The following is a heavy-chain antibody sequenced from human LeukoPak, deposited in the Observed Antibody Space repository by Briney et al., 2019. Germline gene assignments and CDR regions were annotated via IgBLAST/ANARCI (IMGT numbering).Heavy chain of an antibody. J-gene: IGHJ6*03. CDR1: GFTFSSYA. CDR2: IRSKANSYAT. V-gene: IGHV3-73*01. D-gene: IGHD3-3*01. Sequence: GGSLRLSCAASGFTFSSYAMSWVRQASGKGLEWVGRIRSKANSYATAYAASVKGRFTISRDDSKNTAYLQMNSLKTEDTAVYYCTRHGGHLFWSGYYEGYRGYYYMDVWGKGTTVTVSS. CDR3: TRHGGHLFWSGYYEGYRGYYYMDV.